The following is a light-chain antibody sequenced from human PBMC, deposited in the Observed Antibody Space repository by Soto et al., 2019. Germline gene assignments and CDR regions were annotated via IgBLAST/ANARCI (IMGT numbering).Light chain of an antibody. V-gene: IGKV1-39*01. CDR3: QQYSDYSAHGLT. J-gene: IGKJ4*01. CDR1: QSISSY. Sequence: DIQMTQSPSSLSASVGDRVTITCRASQSISSYLNWYQQKPGKAPKLLIYAASSLQSGVPSRFSGSGSGTDFTLTISSLQPEDFATYYCQQYSDYSAHGLTFGGGTKVAIK. CDR2: AAS.